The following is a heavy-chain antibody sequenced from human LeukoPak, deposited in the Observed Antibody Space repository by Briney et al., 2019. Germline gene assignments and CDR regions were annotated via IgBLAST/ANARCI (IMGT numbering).Heavy chain of an antibody. D-gene: IGHD3-16*01. V-gene: IGHV3-23*01. CDR2: ISGSGGST. J-gene: IGHJ4*02. Sequence: GGSLRLSCAASGFTFSSYAMSWVRQAPGKGLEWVSAISGSGGSTYYADSVKGRFAISRDNSKNTLYLQMNSLRVEDTAVYYCVRGGYDGYFDNWGQGTLVTVSS. CDR3: VRGGYDGYFDN. CDR1: GFTFSSYA.